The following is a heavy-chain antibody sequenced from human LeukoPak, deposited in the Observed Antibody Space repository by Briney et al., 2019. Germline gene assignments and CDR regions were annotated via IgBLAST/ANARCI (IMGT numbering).Heavy chain of an antibody. J-gene: IGHJ6*03. CDR3: ARDGRITMVRGTYYYYYYMDV. CDR1: VGSIISYY. V-gene: IGHV4-4*07. CDR2: IYTSGST. D-gene: IGHD3-10*01. Sequence: SETLSLTCTVSVGSIISYYWGWIGQPAGKELDWIGLIYTSGSTNYNPSLKSRVTMSVDTSKNQFSLKLSSVTAADTAVYYCARDGRITMVRGTYYYYYYMDVWGKGTTVTVSS.